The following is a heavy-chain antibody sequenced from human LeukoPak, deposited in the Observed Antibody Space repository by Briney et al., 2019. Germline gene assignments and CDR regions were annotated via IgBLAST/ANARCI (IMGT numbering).Heavy chain of an antibody. CDR2: IYYSGST. CDR3: ARESRYDILTGQILGYFDY. CDR1: GGSISSGGYY. V-gene: IGHV4-31*03. Sequence: SQTLSLTCTVSGGSISSGGYYWSWIRQHPGKGLEWIGYIYYSGSTYYNPSLKSRVTISVDTSKNQFSLKLSSVTAADTAVYYCARESRYDILTGQILGYFDYWGQRTLVTVSS. D-gene: IGHD3-9*01. J-gene: IGHJ4*02.